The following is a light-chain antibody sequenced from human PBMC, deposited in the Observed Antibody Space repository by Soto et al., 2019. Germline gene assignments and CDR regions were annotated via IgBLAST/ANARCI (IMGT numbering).Light chain of an antibody. J-gene: IGLJ1*01. CDR1: SSDIGGYNY. V-gene: IGLV2-14*03. CDR2: AVT. Sequence: QSALTQPASVSGSPGQSITISCTGTSSDIGGYNYVSWYQQHPGKAPKLMIYAVTNRPAGVSDRFSGSKSGNTASLTISGLQAEDEALYYCCSYTNIYSYVFGTGTQLTVL. CDR3: CSYTNIYSYV.